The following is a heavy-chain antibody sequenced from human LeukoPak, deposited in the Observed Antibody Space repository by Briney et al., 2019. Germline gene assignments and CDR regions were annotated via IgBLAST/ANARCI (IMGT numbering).Heavy chain of an antibody. Sequence: GASVKVSCKASGYTFTGYYMHWVRQAPGQGLERMGWINPNSGGTNYAQKFQGRVTMTRDTSISTAYMELSRLRSDDTAVYYCARVGGYCSSTSCPNWFDPWGQGTLVTVSS. CDR1: GYTFTGYY. J-gene: IGHJ5*02. D-gene: IGHD2-2*01. CDR3: ARVGGYCSSTSCPNWFDP. V-gene: IGHV1-2*02. CDR2: INPNSGGT.